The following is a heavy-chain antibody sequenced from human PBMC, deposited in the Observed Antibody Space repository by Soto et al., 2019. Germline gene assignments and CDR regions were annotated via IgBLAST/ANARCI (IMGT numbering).Heavy chain of an antibody. J-gene: IGHJ6*02. Sequence: ASVKVSCKASGYTFTGYYMHWVRQAPGQGLEWMGWINPNSGGTNYAQKFQGWVTMTRDTSISTAYMELSRLRSDDTAVYYCARGLKMYSSSSKCLDVWGQGTTVTVS. CDR3: ARGLKMYSSSSKCLDV. V-gene: IGHV1-2*04. CDR1: GYTFTGYY. CDR2: INPNSGGT. D-gene: IGHD6-6*01.